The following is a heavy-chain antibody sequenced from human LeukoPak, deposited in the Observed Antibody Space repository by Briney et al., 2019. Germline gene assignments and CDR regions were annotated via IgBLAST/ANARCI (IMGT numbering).Heavy chain of an antibody. CDR3: ARLSGELVRY. J-gene: IGHJ4*02. CDR1: GYSITSYW. Sequence: GASLKISCKGAGYSITSYWIGCVRQMPGKGLEWMGIIYPGDSDTRYSPSFQGQVTISADKSICTAYLQWSSMKASDTAMYYCARLSGELVRYWGQGTLVTVSS. CDR2: IYPGDSDT. V-gene: IGHV5-51*01. D-gene: IGHD6-13*01.